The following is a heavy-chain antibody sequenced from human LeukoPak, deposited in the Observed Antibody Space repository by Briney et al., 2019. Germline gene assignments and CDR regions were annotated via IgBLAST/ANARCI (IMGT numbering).Heavy chain of an antibody. V-gene: IGHV1-2*02. Sequence: GASVKVSCKASGYTFTGYYTHWVRQAPGQGLEWMGWINPNSGGTNYAQKFQGRVTMTRDTSISTAYMELSRLRSDDTAVYYCARDLGGITMIVIAMDVWGKGTTVTVSS. CDR2: INPNSGGT. J-gene: IGHJ6*03. CDR1: GYTFTGYY. CDR3: ARDLGGITMIVIAMDV. D-gene: IGHD3-22*01.